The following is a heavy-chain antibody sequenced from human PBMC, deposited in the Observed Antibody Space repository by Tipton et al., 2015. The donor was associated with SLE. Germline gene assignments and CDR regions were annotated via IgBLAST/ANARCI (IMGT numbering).Heavy chain of an antibody. CDR3: ARDDKYSYGYAFSPFDY. CDR1: DYTFTSYG. CDR2: ISGHNGNT. D-gene: IGHD5-18*01. J-gene: IGHJ4*02. Sequence: QLVQSGAEVKNPGASVKVSCQASDYTFTSYGISWVRQAPGQGLEWMGWISGHNGNTKYAEKFQGRVTVTTDTSTSTAYMELRRLRSDDTAVYYCARDDKYSYGYAFSPFDYWGQGTLVTVSS. V-gene: IGHV1-18*01.